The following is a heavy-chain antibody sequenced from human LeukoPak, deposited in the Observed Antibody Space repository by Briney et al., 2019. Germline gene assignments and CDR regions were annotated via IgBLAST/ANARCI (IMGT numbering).Heavy chain of an antibody. D-gene: IGHD3-10*01. CDR3: AKDPPRVGEFRAWFDP. CDR1: EFTFSSYG. Sequence: GGSLRLSCAASEFTFSSYGMHWVRQAPGKGLEWVAFIRYEGSNKYYADSVKGRFTISRDNSKNTLYLQMNSLRAEDTAVYYCAKDPPRVGEFRAWFDPWGQGTLVTVSS. V-gene: IGHV3-30*02. J-gene: IGHJ5*02. CDR2: IRYEGSNK.